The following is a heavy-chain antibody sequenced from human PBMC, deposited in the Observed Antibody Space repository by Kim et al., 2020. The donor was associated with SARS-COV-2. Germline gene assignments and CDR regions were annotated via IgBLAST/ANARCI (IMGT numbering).Heavy chain of an antibody. CDR2: IYYSGST. D-gene: IGHD5-18*01. V-gene: IGHV4-39*01. CDR1: GGSISSSSYY. J-gene: IGHJ6*02. CDR3: ARQPRDTAMVESYYYYGMDV. Sequence: SETLSLTCTVSGGSISSSSYYWGWIRQPPGKGLEWIGSIYYSGSTYYNPSLKSRVTISVDTSKNQFSLKLSSVTAADTAVYYCARQPRDTAMVESYYYYGMDVWGQGTTVTVSS.